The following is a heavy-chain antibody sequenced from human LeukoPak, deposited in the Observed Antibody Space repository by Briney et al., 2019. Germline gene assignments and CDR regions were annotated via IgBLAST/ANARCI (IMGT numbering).Heavy chain of an antibody. CDR2: IYYSGST. D-gene: IGHD2-15*01. V-gene: IGHV4-59*01. Sequence: PSETLSLTCTVAGGSINSYYWSWIRQPPGKGLEWIGYIYYSGSTNYNPSLKSRVTISVDTSKNQFSLKLSSVTAADTAVYYCARGWRHDYWGQGTLVTVSS. J-gene: IGHJ4*02. CDR3: ARGWRHDY. CDR1: GGSINSYY.